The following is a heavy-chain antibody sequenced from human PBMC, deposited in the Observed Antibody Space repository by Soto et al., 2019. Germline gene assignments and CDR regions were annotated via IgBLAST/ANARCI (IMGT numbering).Heavy chain of an antibody. Sequence: PSVKVSCKTSGYIFTAYSMHWVRQAPGQGLEWMGVVNPSGGSAHYAQSFEGRVTLTRDTSTSTFYMELSSLRSEDTAVYYCAREENCRGGTCYSEYFHHWGQGTLVTVSS. CDR3: AREENCRGGTCYSEYFHH. V-gene: IGHV1-46*01. CDR2: VNPSGGSA. CDR1: GYIFTAYS. D-gene: IGHD2-15*01. J-gene: IGHJ1*01.